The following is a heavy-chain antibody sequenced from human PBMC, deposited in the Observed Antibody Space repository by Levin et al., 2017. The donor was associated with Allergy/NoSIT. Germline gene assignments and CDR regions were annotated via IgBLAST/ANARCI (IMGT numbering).Heavy chain of an antibody. Sequence: SETLSLTCAVYGGSFSGYYWSWIRQPPGKGLEWIGEINHSGSTNYNPSLKSRVTISVDTSKNQFSLKLSSVTAADTAVYYCASWGRIRLGELSPFDYWGQGTLVTVSS. J-gene: IGHJ4*02. CDR1: GGSFSGYY. CDR2: INHSGST. D-gene: IGHD3-16*02. V-gene: IGHV4-34*01. CDR3: ASWGRIRLGELSPFDY.